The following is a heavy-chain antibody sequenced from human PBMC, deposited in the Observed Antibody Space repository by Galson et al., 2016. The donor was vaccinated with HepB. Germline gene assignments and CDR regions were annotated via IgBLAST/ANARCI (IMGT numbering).Heavy chain of an antibody. CDR2: IYSGGTP. CDR3: VRGVYGDHCWFDY. J-gene: IGHJ4*02. D-gene: IGHD4-17*01. Sequence: SLRLSCAASGFTVSNNYMTWVRQAPGTGLEYVSVIYSGGTPYYADSVKGRFTISRDNSQNSLFLPMNTLSAEDTAVYFCVRGVYGDHCWFDYWGQGTLVTGSA. V-gene: IGHV3-66*02. CDR1: GFTVSNNY.